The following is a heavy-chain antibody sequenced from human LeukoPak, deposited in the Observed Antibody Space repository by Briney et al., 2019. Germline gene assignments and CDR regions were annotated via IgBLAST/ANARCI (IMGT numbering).Heavy chain of an antibody. D-gene: IGHD3-16*01. CDR3: ARAFDHHFDY. Sequence: GGSLRLSCAASGFIVSSSYMGWVRQAPGKGLEWVSYIYSDGRTFYAVSVKGRFTTSRDSSKNTLYFQMNSLRAEDTAVYYCARAFDHHFDYWGQGTLVTVSS. V-gene: IGHV3-53*01. CDR2: IYSDGRT. J-gene: IGHJ4*02. CDR1: GFIVSSSY.